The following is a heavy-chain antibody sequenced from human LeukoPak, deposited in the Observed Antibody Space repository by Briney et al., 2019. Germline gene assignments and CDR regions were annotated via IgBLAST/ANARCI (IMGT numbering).Heavy chain of an antibody. CDR2: IYYSGST. Sequence: PSETLSLTCTVSGGSISSGDYYWNWIRQPPGKGLEWIGYIYYSGSTYYNPSLKSRVTISVDTSKNQFSLKLSSVTAADTAVYYCARVGIAVAGTIVWFDPWGQGTLVTVSS. CDR3: ARVGIAVAGTIVWFDP. V-gene: IGHV4-30-4*01. J-gene: IGHJ5*02. CDR1: GGSISSGDYY. D-gene: IGHD6-19*01.